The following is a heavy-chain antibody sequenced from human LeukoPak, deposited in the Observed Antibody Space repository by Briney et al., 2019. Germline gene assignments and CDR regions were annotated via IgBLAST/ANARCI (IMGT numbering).Heavy chain of an antibody. D-gene: IGHD5-12*01. CDR3: ARHIITWLRSSASDAFDI. J-gene: IGHJ3*02. CDR1: GYRLTNNW. CDR2: IYPGYSDA. V-gene: IGHV5-51*01. Sequence: GESLKISCKISGYRLTNNWIGWVRQVPGKGLEWMGLIYPGYSDAKYSPSFQGQVTISADKSISTAYLQWSSLKASDTAMYYCARHIITWLRSSASDAFDIWGQGTMVTVSS.